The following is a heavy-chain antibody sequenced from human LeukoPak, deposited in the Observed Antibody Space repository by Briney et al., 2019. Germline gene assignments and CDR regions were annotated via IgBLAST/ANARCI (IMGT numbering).Heavy chain of an antibody. V-gene: IGHV1-18*01. CDR1: GGTFSSYA. Sequence: ASVKVSCKASGGTFSSYAISWVRQAPGQGLEWMGWISAYNGNTNYAQKLQGRVTMTTDTSTSTAYMELRSLKSDDTAVYYCARDRGVSAVTTGVYWGQGTLVTVSS. D-gene: IGHD4-17*01. J-gene: IGHJ4*02. CDR2: ISAYNGNT. CDR3: ARDRGVSAVTTGVY.